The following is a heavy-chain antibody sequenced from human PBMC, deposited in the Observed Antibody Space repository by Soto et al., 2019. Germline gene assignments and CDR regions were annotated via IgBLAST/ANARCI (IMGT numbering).Heavy chain of an antibody. CDR2: TYYRSKWYN. J-gene: IGHJ4*02. CDR1: GDSVSSNSAA. V-gene: IGHV6-1*01. D-gene: IGHD6-6*01. Sequence: SQTLSLTCAISGDSVSSNSAAWNWIRQSPSRGLEWLGRTYYRSKWYNDYAVSVKSRITINPDTSKNQFSLQLNSVTPEDTAVYYCARDWFATIAARPDSSLDYWGQGTLVTVSS. CDR3: ARDWFATIAARPDSSLDY.